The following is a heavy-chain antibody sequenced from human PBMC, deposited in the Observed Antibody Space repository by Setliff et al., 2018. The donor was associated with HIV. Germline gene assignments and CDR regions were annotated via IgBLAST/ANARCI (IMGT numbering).Heavy chain of an antibody. CDR2: ISSSSTYT. Sequence: GESLKISCAASGFIFSNYRMNWVRQAPGKGLEWVSSISSSSTYTFYADSVKGRFTISRDNAKNSLYLQMNSLRAEDTAVYYCASVLRYYGSGSYPFGYWGQGTLVTVSS. V-gene: IGHV3-21*01. J-gene: IGHJ4*02. CDR1: GFIFSNYR. CDR3: ASVLRYYGSGSYPFGY. D-gene: IGHD3-10*01.